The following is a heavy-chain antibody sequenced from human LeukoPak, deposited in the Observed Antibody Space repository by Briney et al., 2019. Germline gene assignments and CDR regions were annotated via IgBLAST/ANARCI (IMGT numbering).Heavy chain of an antibody. CDR1: SYTFTRYG. D-gene: IGHD6-13*01. CDR2: ISGSNGNT. V-gene: IGHV1-18*01. J-gene: IGHJ5*02. CDR3: ASSPSRYSSSWYSNWFDP. Sequence: HGASVKVSCKASSYTFTRYGISWVRQAPGQGLEWMGWISGSNGNTNYAQKFLGRVTMTADTSTSTAYMELRSLTSDDTAVYYCASSPSRYSSSWYSNWFDPWGQGTLVTVSS.